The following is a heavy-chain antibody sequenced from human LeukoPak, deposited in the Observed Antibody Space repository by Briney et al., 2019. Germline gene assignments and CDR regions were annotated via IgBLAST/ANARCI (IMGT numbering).Heavy chain of an antibody. Sequence: GGSLRLSCAASGFTFSSYGMHWVRQAPGKGLEWVAVISYDGSNKYYADSVKGRFTISRDNSKNTLYLQMNSLRAEDTAVYYCARENDGSGSYVLDYWGQGTLVTVSS. D-gene: IGHD3-10*01. CDR3: ARENDGSGSYVLDY. V-gene: IGHV3-30*03. J-gene: IGHJ4*02. CDR1: GFTFSSYG. CDR2: ISYDGSNK.